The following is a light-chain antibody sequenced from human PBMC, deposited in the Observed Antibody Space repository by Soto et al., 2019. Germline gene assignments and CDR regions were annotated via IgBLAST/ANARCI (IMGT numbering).Light chain of an antibody. J-gene: IGKJ2*01. V-gene: IGKV3-20*01. Sequence: DIVLTQSPGTLSLSPGERATLSCRASQSVRGNYLAWYQQKPGQAPRLLIYGASSRATGIPDRFSGSGSGTDFTLTISRREPEDFAVYYCQQYDSSPLYTFGQGTKLEIK. CDR3: QQYDSSPLYT. CDR1: QSVRGNY. CDR2: GAS.